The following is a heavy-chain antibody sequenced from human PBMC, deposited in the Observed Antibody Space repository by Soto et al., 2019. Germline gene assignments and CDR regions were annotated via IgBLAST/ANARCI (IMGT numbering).Heavy chain of an antibody. CDR3: AKQGIAAADHDAFDI. CDR1: GFTFSSYA. V-gene: IGHV3-23*01. J-gene: IGHJ3*02. D-gene: IGHD6-13*01. CDR2: ISGSGGST. Sequence: EVQLLESGGGLVQPGGSLSLSCAASGFTFSSYARTWVRRAPGKGWGGVSAISGSGGSTYYEDSGKGRFTISRDNSKNTLYLQMNSLRAEDTAVYYCAKQGIAAADHDAFDIWGQGTMVTVSS.